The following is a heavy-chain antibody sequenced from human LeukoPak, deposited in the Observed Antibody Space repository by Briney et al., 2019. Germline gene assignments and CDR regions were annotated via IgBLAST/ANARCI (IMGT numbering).Heavy chain of an antibody. CDR1: GFTFSSYA. CDR3: AKVKLLWIGEKDSPPDS. D-gene: IGHD3-10*01. CDR2: INGNGGRK. Sequence: GGSLRLSCAASGFTFSSYAMSWVRQAPGKGLEWVSAINGNGGRKYYVDSVKGRFTISRDNSKNTLYLQMNSLRAEDTAVYYCAKVKLLWIGEKDSPPDSWGQGTLVTVSS. J-gene: IGHJ4*02. V-gene: IGHV3-23*01.